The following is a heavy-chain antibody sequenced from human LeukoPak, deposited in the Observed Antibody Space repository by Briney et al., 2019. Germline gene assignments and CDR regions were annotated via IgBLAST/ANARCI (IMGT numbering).Heavy chain of an antibody. V-gene: IGHV1-18*01. J-gene: IGHJ4*02. CDR3: ARDPDFWSGYYLHYFDY. Sequence: EASVKVSYKASGYTFTSYGISWVRQAPGQGLEWMGWISAYNGNTNYAQKLQGRVTMTTDTSTSTAYMELRSLRSDDTAVYYCARDPDFWSGYYLHYFDYWGQGTLVTVSS. CDR1: GYTFTSYG. CDR2: ISAYNGNT. D-gene: IGHD3-3*01.